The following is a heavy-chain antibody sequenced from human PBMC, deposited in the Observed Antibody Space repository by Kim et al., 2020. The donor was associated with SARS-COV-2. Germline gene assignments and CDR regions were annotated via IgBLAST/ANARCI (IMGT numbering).Heavy chain of an antibody. D-gene: IGHD2-21*01. CDR1: GFTFSDYY. CDR2: INQAGIQT. V-gene: IGHV3-7*04. J-gene: IGHJ3*01. CDR3: AKDAEIYSSAEDAF. Sequence: GGSLRLSCAASGFTFSDYYMFWVRQAPGKGLEWVSNINQAGIQTYPADSVKGRFTISRYNAHNSLYLQMNSLRADDTAIYYCAKDAEIYSSAEDAF.